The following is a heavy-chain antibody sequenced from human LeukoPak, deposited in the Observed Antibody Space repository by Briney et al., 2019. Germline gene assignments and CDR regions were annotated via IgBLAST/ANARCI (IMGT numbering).Heavy chain of an antibody. D-gene: IGHD3-16*02. CDR2: IYTSGST. J-gene: IGHJ4*02. CDR1: GGSISSYY. V-gene: IGHV4-4*07. CDR3: ARQPEITFGGVIVRSYFDY. Sequence: NSSETLSLTCTVSGGSISSYYWSWIRQPAGKGLEWIGRIYTSGSTNYNPSLKSRVTMSVDTSKNQFSLKLSSVTAADTAVYYCARQPEITFGGVIVRSYFDYWGQGTLVTVSS.